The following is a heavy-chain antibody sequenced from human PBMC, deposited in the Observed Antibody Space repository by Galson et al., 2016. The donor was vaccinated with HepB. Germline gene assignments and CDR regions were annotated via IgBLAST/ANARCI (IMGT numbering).Heavy chain of an antibody. J-gene: IGHJ4*02. CDR3: ARPVFNGDTDYFDY. D-gene: IGHD2-8*01. Sequence: QSGAEVKKPGESLRISCKGSGYSFSTYWIGWVRQMPGKGLEWTGSIYPDDSDIRYSPSFQGQVTISVDRSISTAYLQWSSLKASDSAMYYCARPVFNGDTDYFDYWGQGTLVTVYS. CDR2: IYPDDSDI. CDR1: GYSFSTYW. V-gene: IGHV5-51*01.